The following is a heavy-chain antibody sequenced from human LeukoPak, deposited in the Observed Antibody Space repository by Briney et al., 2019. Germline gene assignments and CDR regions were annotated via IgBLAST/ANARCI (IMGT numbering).Heavy chain of an antibody. V-gene: IGHV4-39*01. D-gene: IGHD3-3*01. J-gene: IGHJ4*02. CDR2: IYYSGTT. CDR3: ARLRFDFWSGYTHPYFDY. Sequence: SETLSLTCSVSGDSVSRSDSYWDWIRQPPGKGLEWIGTIYYSGTTYYNPSLKSRVTISVDTSKIQFSLKLSSVAATDTAVYFCARLRFDFWSGYTHPYFDYWGQGTLVTVSS. CDR1: GDSVSRSDSY.